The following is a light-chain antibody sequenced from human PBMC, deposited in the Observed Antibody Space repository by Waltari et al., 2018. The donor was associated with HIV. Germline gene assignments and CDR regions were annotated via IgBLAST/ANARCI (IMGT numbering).Light chain of an antibody. V-gene: IGKV3-20*01. CDR2: GAS. Sequence: EIVLTQSPGTLSLSPGDRATLSCTTSQSVDSDQLAWYQHKPGQAPRLLIHGASDRATGVPDRFSAWGSGTNFTLAISGLETEDFAVYYCQQYGGSPLFTFGPGT. CDR3: QQYGGSPLFT. J-gene: IGKJ3*01. CDR1: QSVDSDQ.